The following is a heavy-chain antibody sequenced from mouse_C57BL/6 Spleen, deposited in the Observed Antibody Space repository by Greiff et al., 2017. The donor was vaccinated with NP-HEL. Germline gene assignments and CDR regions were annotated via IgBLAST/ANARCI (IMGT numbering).Heavy chain of an antibody. CDR2: IYPRSGNT. CDR3: ARSDGTLRDY. D-gene: IGHD2-1*01. CDR1: GYTFTSYG. V-gene: IGHV1-81*01. J-gene: IGHJ2*01. Sequence: QVHVKQSGAELARPGASVKLSCKASGYTFTSYGISWVKQRTGQGLEWIGEIYPRSGNTYYNEKFKGKATLTADKSSSTAYMELRSLTSEDSAVYFCARSDGTLRDYWGQGTTLTVSS.